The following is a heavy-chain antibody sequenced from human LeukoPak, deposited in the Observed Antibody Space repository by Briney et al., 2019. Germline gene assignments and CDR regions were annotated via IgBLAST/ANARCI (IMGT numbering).Heavy chain of an antibody. CDR2: ISSSSSYI. J-gene: IGHJ4*02. D-gene: IGHD3-10*01. CDR3: ARDDLEVPDFDY. CDR1: GFTFSSYS. V-gene: IGHV3-21*01. Sequence: GGSLRLSCAASGFTFSSYSMNWVRHAPGKGLEWVSSISSSSSYIYYADSVKGRFTISRDNAKNSLYLQMNSLRAEDTAVYYCARDDLEVPDFDYWDQGTLVTVSS.